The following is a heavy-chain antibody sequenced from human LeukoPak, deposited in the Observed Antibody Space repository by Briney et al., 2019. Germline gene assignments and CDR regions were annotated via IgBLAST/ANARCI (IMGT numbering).Heavy chain of an antibody. J-gene: IGHJ5*02. Sequence: GASVKVSCKASGYTFTSYGISWVRQAPGQGLEWMGWISAHNGKTNYAQKLQGRVTMTTDTSTSTAYMELRSLRSDDTAVYYCARGNDILTGYYNWFDPWGQGTLVTVSS. CDR3: ARGNDILTGYYNWFDP. CDR1: GYTFTSYG. CDR2: ISAHNGKT. D-gene: IGHD3-9*01. V-gene: IGHV1-18*01.